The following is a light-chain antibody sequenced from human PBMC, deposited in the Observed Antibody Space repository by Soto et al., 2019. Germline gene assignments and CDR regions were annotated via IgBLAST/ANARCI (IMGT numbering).Light chain of an antibody. J-gene: IGLJ1*01. CDR2: VVG. V-gene: IGLV2-23*02. CDR3: CSYAGSGTPYV. CDR1: SSDVGSYNL. Sequence: QSVLTQPASVSGSPGQSITISCTGTSSDVGSYNLFSWYQHHPGKAPKLMIYVVGKRPSGVSSRFSGSKSGNTASLTISGLQAEDEADYYCCSYAGSGTPYVFGTGTKVTVL.